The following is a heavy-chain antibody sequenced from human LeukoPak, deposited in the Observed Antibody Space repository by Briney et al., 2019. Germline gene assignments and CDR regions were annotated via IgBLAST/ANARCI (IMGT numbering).Heavy chain of an antibody. CDR3: AKGYDFWSGYLDY. D-gene: IGHD3-3*01. CDR2: IWYGGSNK. J-gene: IGHJ4*02. V-gene: IGHV3-30*02. CDR1: GFTFSSYG. Sequence: GGSLRLSCAASGFTFSSYGMHWVRQAPGKGLEWVAVIWYGGSNKYYADSVKGRFTISRDNSKNTLYLQMNSLRAEDTAVYYCAKGYDFWSGYLDYWGQGTLVTVSS.